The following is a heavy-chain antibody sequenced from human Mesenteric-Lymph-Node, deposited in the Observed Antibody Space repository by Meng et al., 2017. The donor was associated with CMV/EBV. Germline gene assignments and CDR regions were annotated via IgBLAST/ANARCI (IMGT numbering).Heavy chain of an antibody. D-gene: IGHD3-22*01. CDR3: ARAFPYYYDSSGYYYDYYGMDV. CDR2: ISYDGSNK. J-gene: IGHJ6*02. CDR1: GSTFSSYA. Sequence: GGSLRLSCAASGSTFSSYAMHWVRQAPGKGLEWVAVISYDGSNKYYRDSVKGRFTISRDNSKNTLYLQMNSLRAEDTAVYYCARAFPYYYDSSGYYYDYYGMDVWGQGTTVTVSS. V-gene: IGHV3-30*04.